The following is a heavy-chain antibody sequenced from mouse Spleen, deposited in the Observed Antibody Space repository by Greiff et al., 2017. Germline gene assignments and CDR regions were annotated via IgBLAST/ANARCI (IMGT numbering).Heavy chain of an antibody. CDR2: ISYDGSN. D-gene: IGHD1-1*01. Sequence: ESGPGLVKPSQSLSLTCSVTGYSITSGYYWNWIRQFPGNKLEWMGYISYDGSNNYNPSLKNRISITRDTSKNQFFLKLNSVTTEDTATYYCARDGSSYVPWFAYWGQGTLVTVSA. V-gene: IGHV3-6*01. CDR3: ARDGSSYVPWFAY. CDR1: GYSITSGYY. J-gene: IGHJ3*01.